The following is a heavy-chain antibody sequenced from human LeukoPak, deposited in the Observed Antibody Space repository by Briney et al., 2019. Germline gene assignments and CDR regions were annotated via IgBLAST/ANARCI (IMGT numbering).Heavy chain of an antibody. D-gene: IGHD5-24*01. CDR2: IIPILGIA. V-gene: IGHV1-69*04. CDR3: ARDRDGYSGDY. Sequence: SVKVSCKASGGTFSSYAISWVRQAPGQGLEWMGRIIPILGIANYAQKFQGKVTITADKSTSTAYMELSSLRSEDTAVYYCARDRDGYSGDYWGQGTLVTVSS. CDR1: GGTFSSYA. J-gene: IGHJ4*02.